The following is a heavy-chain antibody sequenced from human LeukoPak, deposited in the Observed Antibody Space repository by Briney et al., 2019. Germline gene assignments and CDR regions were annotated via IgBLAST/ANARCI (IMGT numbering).Heavy chain of an antibody. CDR1: GGPISSGGYY. J-gene: IGHJ3*02. D-gene: IGHD4-23*01. Sequence: SSETLSLTCTVSGGPISSGGYYWSWIRQHPGKGLEWIGYIYYSGSTYYNPSLKSRVTISVDTSKSQFSLKLNSVTAADTAVYYCARDRDYGGDIEAFDIWGQGTMVTVSS. CDR2: IYYSGST. V-gene: IGHV4-31*03. CDR3: ARDRDYGGDIEAFDI.